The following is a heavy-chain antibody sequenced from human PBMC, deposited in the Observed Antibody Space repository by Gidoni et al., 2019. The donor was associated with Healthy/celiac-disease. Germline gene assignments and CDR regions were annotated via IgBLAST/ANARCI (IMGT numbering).Heavy chain of an antibody. V-gene: IGHV1-24*01. CDR3: ATWGYDSSGYGFAFDI. Sequence: QVQLVQSGAEVKKPGASVKVSCKVSGYTLTELSMHWVRQAPGKGLEWMGGFDPEDGETIYAQKFQGRVTMTEDTSTDTAYMELSSLRSEDTAVYYCATWGYDSSGYGFAFDIWGQGTMVTVSS. CDR1: GYTLTELS. CDR2: FDPEDGET. J-gene: IGHJ3*02. D-gene: IGHD3-22*01.